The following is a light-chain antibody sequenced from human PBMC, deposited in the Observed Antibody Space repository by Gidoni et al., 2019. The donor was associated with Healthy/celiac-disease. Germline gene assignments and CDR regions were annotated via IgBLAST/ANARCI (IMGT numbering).Light chain of an antibody. CDR3: QQSYSTPLT. J-gene: IGKJ4*01. CDR1: QSISSY. Sequence: DIQMTQSPSSLSASVGDRVTITCRASQSISSYLNWYQQKPGKAPKLLIYAASSLKSGVPSRFSCRGSGTDFTLTISRLQPEDFATYYCQQSYSTPLTFGGGTKVEIK. V-gene: IGKV1-39*01. CDR2: AAS.